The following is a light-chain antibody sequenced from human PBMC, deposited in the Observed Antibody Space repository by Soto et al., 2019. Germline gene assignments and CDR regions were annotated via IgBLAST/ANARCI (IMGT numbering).Light chain of an antibody. V-gene: IGLV2-14*01. CDR3: SSYTSSITLVV. J-gene: IGLJ2*01. Sequence: QSALTQPASVSGSPGQSITISCTGTSSDVGGYNYVSWYQQHPGKAPKLMIYDVSNRPSGVSNRFSGSKSGNTASLPISGLQAEDEADYYCSSYTSSITLVVFGGGTKVTVL. CDR1: SSDVGGYNY. CDR2: DVS.